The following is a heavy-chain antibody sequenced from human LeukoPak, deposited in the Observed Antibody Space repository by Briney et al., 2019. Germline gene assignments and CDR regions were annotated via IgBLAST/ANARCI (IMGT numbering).Heavy chain of an antibody. CDR2: VSNSGI. CDR3: AIIGCYRGVCDFDI. J-gene: IGHJ3*02. D-gene: IGHD2-21*01. Sequence: PGGSLRLSCAASGFAFSNYWMHWVRQAPGKGLEWLSYVSNSGILYADSVKGRFTISRDNARNSLYLQMNSLRTEDTAVYHCAIIGCYRGVCDFDIWGQGTMVTVSS. V-gene: IGHV3-48*01. CDR1: GFAFSNYW.